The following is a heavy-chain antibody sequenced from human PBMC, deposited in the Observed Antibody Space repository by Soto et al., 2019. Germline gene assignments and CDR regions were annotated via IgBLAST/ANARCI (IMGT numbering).Heavy chain of an antibody. CDR2: MNPNSGNT. CDR1: GYTFTSYD. CDR3: AREKTSYGMDV. Sequence: QVQLVQSGAEVKKPGASVKVSCKASGYTFTSYDINWVRQATGQGLEWMGWMNPNSGNTGYAQKFKGRVTMTRNTAKSTPYMGLSSLRSEATALYYGAREKTSYGMDVWGQGTTVTVSS. V-gene: IGHV1-8*01. J-gene: IGHJ6*02.